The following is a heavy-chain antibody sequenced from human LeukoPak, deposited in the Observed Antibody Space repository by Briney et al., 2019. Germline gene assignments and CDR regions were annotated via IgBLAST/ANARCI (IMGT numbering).Heavy chain of an antibody. J-gene: IGHJ4*02. CDR1: GYTFTGYY. V-gene: IGHV1-2*02. CDR3: ARTRTTGGDY. Sequence: ASVKVSCKASGYTFTGYYMHWVRQAPGQGLEWMGWINPNSGGSNYAQKFQGRVTMTRDTSISTAYMELSSLRSEDTAVYYCARTRTTGGDYWGQGTLVTVSS. D-gene: IGHD2/OR15-2a*01. CDR2: INPNSGGS.